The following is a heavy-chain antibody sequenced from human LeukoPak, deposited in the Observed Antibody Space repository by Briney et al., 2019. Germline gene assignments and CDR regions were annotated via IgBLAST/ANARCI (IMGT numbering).Heavy chain of an antibody. CDR3: AREKYLPSGGYYYMDV. V-gene: IGHV3-48*04. D-gene: IGHD5-12*01. Sequence: GGSLRLSCVASGTTFDKYSMDWVRQAPGKGLEWVSYISSGSNTRHYAESVKGRFTVSTDNSNDTLFLQMNSLRAEDTAVYYCAREKYLPSGGYYYMDVWGKGTTVTVSS. J-gene: IGHJ6*03. CDR1: GTTFDKYS. CDR2: ISSGSNTR.